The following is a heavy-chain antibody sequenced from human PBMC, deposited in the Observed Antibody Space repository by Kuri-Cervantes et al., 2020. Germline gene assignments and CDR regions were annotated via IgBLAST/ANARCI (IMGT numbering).Heavy chain of an antibody. CDR1: GFTFTFYW. D-gene: IGHD3-16*02. Sequence: GESLKISCAASGFTFTFYWMTWVRQAPGKGLEWVADIKQDGSDKYYVDSVKGRFTISRDNSKNTLYLQMNSLRAEDTAVYYCAKDPRQRLGELSLLLYWGQGTLVTVSS. V-gene: IGHV3-7*01. CDR3: AKDPRQRLGELSLLLY. J-gene: IGHJ4*02. CDR2: IKQDGSDK.